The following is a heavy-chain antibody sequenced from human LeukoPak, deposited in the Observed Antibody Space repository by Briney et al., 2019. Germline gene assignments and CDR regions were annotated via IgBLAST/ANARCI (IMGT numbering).Heavy chain of an antibody. D-gene: IGHD2-15*01. Sequence: GRSLRLSCAASGFTFSSYGMHWVRQAPGKGLEWVAVISYDGISHYYADSVKGRFTISRDNSKTNLYLQMNSLRAEDTAVYYCAKERGTVRSRNGGNCHSAYYYGMDVWGPGTTVTVSS. CDR1: GFTFSSYG. J-gene: IGHJ6*02. V-gene: IGHV3-30*18. CDR3: AKERGTVRSRNGGNCHSAYYYGMDV. CDR2: ISYDGISH.